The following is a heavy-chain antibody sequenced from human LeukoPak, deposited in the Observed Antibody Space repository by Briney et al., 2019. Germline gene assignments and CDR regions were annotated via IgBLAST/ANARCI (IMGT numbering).Heavy chain of an antibody. D-gene: IGHD6-19*01. CDR1: GFSSSYFS. CDR2: ISSSGNT. V-gene: IGHV3-48*04. J-gene: IGHJ4*02. CDR3: AREARAGPWY. Sequence: LAGGSLRLSCAASGFSSSYFSMNWVRQAPGKGLECVSHISSSGNTHYADSVKGRFAISRDNAKNSLSLQMNNLRAEDTGVYYCAREARAGPWYWGQGTLVTVSS.